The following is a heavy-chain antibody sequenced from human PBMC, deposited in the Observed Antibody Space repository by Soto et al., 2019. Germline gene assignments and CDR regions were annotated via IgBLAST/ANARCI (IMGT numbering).Heavy chain of an antibody. CDR1: GFTFSDYY. V-gene: IGHV3-11*01. Sequence: GGSLRLSCAASGFTFSDYYMSWIRQAPGKGLEWVSYISSSGSTIYYADSVKGRFTISRDNAKNSLYLQMNSLRAEDTAVYYCASLSLKLWFGEVAFDIWGQGTMVTVSS. D-gene: IGHD3-10*01. CDR2: ISSSGSTI. CDR3: ASLSLKLWFGEVAFDI. J-gene: IGHJ3*02.